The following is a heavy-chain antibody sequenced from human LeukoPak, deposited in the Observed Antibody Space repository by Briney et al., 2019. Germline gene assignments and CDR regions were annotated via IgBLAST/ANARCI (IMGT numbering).Heavy chain of an antibody. CDR2: ISAYNGNT. D-gene: IGHD5-18*01. CDR3: ARDPHTAMVHMDV. J-gene: IGHJ6*02. Sequence: ASVKVSCKASGYTFTSYDFNWVRQAPGQGLEWMGWISAYNGNTNYAQKLQGRVTMTTNTSTSTAYMELRSLRSDDTAVYYCARDPHTAMVHMDVWGQGTTVTVSS. CDR1: GYTFTSYD. V-gene: IGHV1-18*01.